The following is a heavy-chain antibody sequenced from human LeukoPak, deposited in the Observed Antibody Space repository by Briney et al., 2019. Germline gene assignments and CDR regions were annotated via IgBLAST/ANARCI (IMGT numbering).Heavy chain of an antibody. CDR3: ARVYCGGDCYLFDY. CDR1: GVSFSGYY. CDR2: VNHSGST. D-gene: IGHD2-21*02. Sequence: SETLSLTCAVYGVSFSGYYWSWIRQPPGKGLEWIGEVNHSGSTNYNPSLKSRVTISVDTSKNQFSLKLSSVTAADTAVYYCARVYCGGDCYLFDYWGQGTLVTVSS. J-gene: IGHJ4*02. V-gene: IGHV4-34*01.